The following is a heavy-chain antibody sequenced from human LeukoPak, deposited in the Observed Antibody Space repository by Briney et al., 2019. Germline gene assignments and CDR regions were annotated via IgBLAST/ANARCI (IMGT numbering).Heavy chain of an antibody. D-gene: IGHD3-10*01. Sequence: GGSLRLSCAASGFTCSSYWRSWVGQAQGKGMEGGANIKRDGSEKDYVDYGKGRFTISRDNAKNSLYLQMNSLRAEDTAVYYCARVVWFGEPPSLGWFDPWGQGTLVTVSS. CDR3: ARVVWFGEPPSLGWFDP. J-gene: IGHJ5*02. V-gene: IGHV3-7*01. CDR2: IKRDGSEK. CDR1: GFTCSSYW.